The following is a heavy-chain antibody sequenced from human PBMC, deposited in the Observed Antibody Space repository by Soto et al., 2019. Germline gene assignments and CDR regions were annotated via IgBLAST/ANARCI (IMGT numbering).Heavy chain of an antibody. CDR2: MNPNSGNT. CDR3: GRVLPGLPSLGGLQGAYYFIDV. CDR1: GYTFTSYD. J-gene: IGHJ6*03. Sequence: QVQLVQSGAEVKKPGASVKVYCKASGYTFTSYDINWVRQATGQGLEWMGWMNPNSGNTGYAQTFQGRVTMTRNTSLSTAYMELSSLRSEGTAVSYWGRVLPGLPSLGGLQGAYYFIDVWGKGPRSPSP. V-gene: IGHV1-8*01. D-gene: IGHD3-16*01.